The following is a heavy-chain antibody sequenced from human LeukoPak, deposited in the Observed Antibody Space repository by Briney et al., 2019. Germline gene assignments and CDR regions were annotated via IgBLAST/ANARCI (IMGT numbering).Heavy chain of an antibody. CDR3: TKRAGGRFGDCVPYYYYYMDV. J-gene: IGHJ6*03. D-gene: IGHD2-21*02. Sequence: PGGSLRLSCAASGFTFSNAWMSWVRQAPGKGLEWVGRIKSKTDGGTTDYAAPVKGRFTISRDDSNNTLYLQMNSLKTEDTAVYYCTKRAGGRFGDCVPYYYYYMDVWGKGTTVTVSS. V-gene: IGHV3-15*01. CDR2: IKSKTDGGTT. CDR1: GFTFSNAW.